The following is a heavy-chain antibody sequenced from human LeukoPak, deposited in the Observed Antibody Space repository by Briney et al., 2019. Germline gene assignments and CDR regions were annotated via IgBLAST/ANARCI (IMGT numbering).Heavy chain of an antibody. CDR3: AKDFRVGARSFDY. CDR2: IQYDGSYN. D-gene: IGHD1-26*01. CDR1: AFSFSTYG. J-gene: IGHJ4*02. V-gene: IGHV3-30*02. Sequence: GGSLRLSCEASAFSFSTYGMHWVRQAPGKGLEWVAFIQYDGSYNMYADSVKGRLTISRDNSNNMLYLQMNSLRTEDTAVYFCAKDFRVGARSFDYWGQGTLVTVSS.